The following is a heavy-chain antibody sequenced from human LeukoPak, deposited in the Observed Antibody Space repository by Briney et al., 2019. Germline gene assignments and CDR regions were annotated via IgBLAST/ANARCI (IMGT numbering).Heavy chain of an antibody. CDR2: SGST. D-gene: IGHD3-22*01. CDR3: ASPRGDDSGGYYTWYFHH. J-gene: IGHJ1*01. V-gene: IGHV4-39*07. CDR1: GGSISSSRYY. Sequence: SETLSLTCTVSGGSISSSRYYWGWIRQPPGKGLEWIGSGSTYYNPSLKSRVTISVDTSKNQFSLKLSSVTAADTAVYFCASPRGDDSGGYYTWYFHHWGQGILVTVSS.